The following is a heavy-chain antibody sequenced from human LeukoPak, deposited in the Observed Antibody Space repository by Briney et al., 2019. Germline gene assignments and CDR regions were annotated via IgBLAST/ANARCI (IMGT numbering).Heavy chain of an antibody. CDR2: INHSGST. J-gene: IGHJ5*02. Sequence: PSETLSLTCAVYGGSFSGYYWSWIRQPPGKGLEWIGEINHSGSTNYNPSLKSRVTISVDTSKNQFSLKLSSVTAADTAVYYCARRGDRVVPAAIAWFDPWGQGTLVTVSS. V-gene: IGHV4-34*01. CDR1: GGSFSGYY. D-gene: IGHD2-2*01. CDR3: ARRGDRVVPAAIAWFDP.